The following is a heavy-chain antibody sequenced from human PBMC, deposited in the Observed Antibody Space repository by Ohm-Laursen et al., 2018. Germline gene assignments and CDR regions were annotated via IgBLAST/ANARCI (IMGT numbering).Heavy chain of an antibody. Sequence: SLRLSCTASGFTFSDYYMSWIRQAPGKGLEWVSYISSSGSTIYYADSVKGRFTISRDNAKNSLYLQMNSLRAEDTAVYYCARGNTYYYDSSGYYAHYWGQGTLVTVSS. CDR2: ISSSGSTI. V-gene: IGHV3-11*01. CDR1: GFTFSDYY. D-gene: IGHD3-22*01. J-gene: IGHJ4*02. CDR3: ARGNTYYYDSSGYYAHY.